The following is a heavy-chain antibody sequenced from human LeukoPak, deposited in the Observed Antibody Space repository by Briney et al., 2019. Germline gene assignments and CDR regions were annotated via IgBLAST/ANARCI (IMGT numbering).Heavy chain of an antibody. CDR1: GFTFSSYS. CDR3: ATEDDYGDAGVDY. CDR2: ISSSSSYI. J-gene: IGHJ4*02. D-gene: IGHD4-17*01. Sequence: GGSLRLSCAASGFTFSSYSMNWVRQAPGKGLEWVSSISSSSSYIYYADSVKGRFTISRDNAKNSLYLQMNSLRAEDTAVYYCATEDDYGDAGVDYWGRGTLVTVSS. V-gene: IGHV3-21*01.